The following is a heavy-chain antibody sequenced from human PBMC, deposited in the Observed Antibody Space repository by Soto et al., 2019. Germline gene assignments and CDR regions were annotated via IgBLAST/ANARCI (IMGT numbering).Heavy chain of an antibody. CDR3: ARRGDYGGY. V-gene: IGHV3-30-3*01. D-gene: IGHD3-10*01. CDR1: GFTFSNYA. J-gene: IGHJ4*02. CDR2: IPYDGSNK. Sequence: QVQLVESGGGVVQPGTSLRLSCAASGFTFSNYAMHWVRQAPGKGLEWVAVIPYDGSNKYYADYVKGRFTISRDKSKNTLYLQMNSLRVEDTAQYYCARRGDYGGYWGQGTMVTVSS.